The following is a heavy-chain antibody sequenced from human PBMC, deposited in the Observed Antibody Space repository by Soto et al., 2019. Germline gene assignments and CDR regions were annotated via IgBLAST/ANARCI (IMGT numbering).Heavy chain of an antibody. J-gene: IGHJ4*02. V-gene: IGHV3-13*01. Sequence: EVQLVESGGGLVQPGGSLRLSCAASGFIFSDYDMHWVRQVKGEGLEWVSGIGVAGDTHYPASVKGRFTISRENARKSLFLQMNSLRVEDPAIYNCARAPVHSQGLLEYWGQGTLVTVSS. D-gene: IGHD4-17*01. CDR3: ARAPVHSQGLLEY. CDR2: IGVAGDT. CDR1: GFIFSDYD.